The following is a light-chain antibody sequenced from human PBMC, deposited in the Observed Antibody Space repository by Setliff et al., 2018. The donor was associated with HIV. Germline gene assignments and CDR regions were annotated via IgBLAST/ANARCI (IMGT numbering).Light chain of an antibody. CDR2: QAS. V-gene: IGLV2-23*01. CDR3: CSNTGSNTYV. J-gene: IGLJ1*01. Sequence: QSVLTRPASVSGSPGQSITISCTGTSGDVGRYNLVSWYQQQPGKPPKLMIYQASKRPSGVSNRFSGSKSGNTASLTISGLQAEDEADYYCCSNTGSNTYVFGTGTKV. CDR1: SGDVGRYNL.